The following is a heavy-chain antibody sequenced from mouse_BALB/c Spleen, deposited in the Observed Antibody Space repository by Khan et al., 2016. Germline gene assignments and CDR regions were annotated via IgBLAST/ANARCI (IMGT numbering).Heavy chain of an antibody. Sequence: QVQLQQSGAELAKPGASVKMSCKATGYTFTSYWMHWVKQRPGQGLEWIGYINPSTGYTEYNQKFKDKATLTADKSSSTAYMQLSSLTSEDSAVYYCAYYGNYYWGQGTTLTVSS. V-gene: IGHV1-7*01. CDR1: GYTFTSYW. CDR3: AYYGNYY. CDR2: INPSTGYT. D-gene: IGHD2-1*01. J-gene: IGHJ2*01.